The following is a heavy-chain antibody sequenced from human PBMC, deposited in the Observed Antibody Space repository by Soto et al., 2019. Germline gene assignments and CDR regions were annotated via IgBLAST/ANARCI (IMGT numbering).Heavy chain of an antibody. Sequence: ESLKISCKGSGYSFTGYWIGWVRQMPGKGLEWMGITYPGDSDTRYSPSFQGQVTISADKSISTAYLQWSSLKASDTAMYYCACTHLWPNAFDIWGQGTMVTVSS. V-gene: IGHV5-51*01. D-gene: IGHD2-21*01. CDR3: ACTHLWPNAFDI. J-gene: IGHJ3*02. CDR1: GYSFTGYW. CDR2: TYPGDSDT.